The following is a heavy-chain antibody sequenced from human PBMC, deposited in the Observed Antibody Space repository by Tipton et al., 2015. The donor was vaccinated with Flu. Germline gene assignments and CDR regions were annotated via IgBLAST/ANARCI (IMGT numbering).Heavy chain of an antibody. J-gene: IGHJ3*02. Sequence: TLSLTCAVYGGSFSGYYWGWIRQPPGKGLVWFGEINHSGSNNYNPSLKSRVTISVDTSKNQFSLKLSSVTAADTAVYYCARVGRELLNAFDIWGQGTMVTVSS. D-gene: IGHD1-26*01. CDR1: GGSFSGYY. CDR2: INHSGSN. V-gene: IGHV4-34*01. CDR3: ARVGRELLNAFDI.